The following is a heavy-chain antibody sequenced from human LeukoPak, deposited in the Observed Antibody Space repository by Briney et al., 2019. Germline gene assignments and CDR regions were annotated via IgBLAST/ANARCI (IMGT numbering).Heavy chain of an antibody. J-gene: IGHJ6*02. CDR2: IIPILGIA. CDR3: ARGAPPDTAMVSRYGIDV. V-gene: IGHV1-69*04. Sequence: ASVKVSCKASGGTFSSYAISWVRQAPGQGLEWMGRIIPILGIANYAQKFQGRVTITADKSTSTAYMELSSLRSEDTAVYYCARGAPPDTAMVSRYGIDVWGQGTTVTVSS. D-gene: IGHD5-18*01. CDR1: GGTFSSYA.